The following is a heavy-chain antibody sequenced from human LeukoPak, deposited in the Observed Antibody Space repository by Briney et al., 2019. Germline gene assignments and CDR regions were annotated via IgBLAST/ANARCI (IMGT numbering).Heavy chain of an antibody. V-gene: IGHV3-30*18. Sequence: HPGGSLRLSCAASGFTFSSYGMHWVRQAPGKGLEWVAVISYVGSNKYYADSVKGRFTISRDNSKNPLYLQMNSLKAEDTAVYYCAKDRYSSGCSDYWGQGTLVTVSS. CDR1: GFTFSSYG. CDR2: ISYVGSNK. J-gene: IGHJ4*02. CDR3: AKDRYSSGCSDY. D-gene: IGHD6-19*01.